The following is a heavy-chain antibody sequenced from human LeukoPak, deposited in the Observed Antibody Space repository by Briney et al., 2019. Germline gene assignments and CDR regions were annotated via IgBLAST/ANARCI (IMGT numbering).Heavy chain of an antibody. D-gene: IGHD3-3*01. CDR2: IIPILGIA. Sequence: ASVKVSCKASGGTFSSYAISWVRQAPGQGLEWMGRIIPILGIANYAQKFQGRVTITADKSTSTAYMELSSLRSEDTAVYYCAVPGGGAGVVFDYWGQGTLVTVSS. V-gene: IGHV1-69*04. J-gene: IGHJ4*02. CDR1: GGTFSSYA. CDR3: AVPGGGAGVVFDY.